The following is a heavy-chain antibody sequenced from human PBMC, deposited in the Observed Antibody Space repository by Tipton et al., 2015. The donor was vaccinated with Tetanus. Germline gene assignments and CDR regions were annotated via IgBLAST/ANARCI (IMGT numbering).Heavy chain of an antibody. J-gene: IGHJ5*02. CDR1: GGPINSGGYF. V-gene: IGHV4-31*03. Sequence: TLSLTCSVSGGPINSGGYFWNWIRQQPGKGPEWIGYIYYSGDTFYNPSLKSRVTISVDTSKNQFSLNLRSVTAADTAVYYCARDQGGGRVVRLNWFDPWGQGILVTVSS. D-gene: IGHD6-6*01. CDR2: IYYSGDT. CDR3: ARDQGGGRVVRLNWFDP.